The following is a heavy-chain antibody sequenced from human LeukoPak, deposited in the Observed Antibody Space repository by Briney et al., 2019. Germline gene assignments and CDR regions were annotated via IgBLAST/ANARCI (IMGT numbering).Heavy chain of an antibody. D-gene: IGHD1-26*01. CDR1: GYTFTSYG. V-gene: IGHV1-18*01. CDR3: AREIARGIGSYYPSHFDY. Sequence: ASVKVSCKASGYTFTSYGISWVRQAPGQGLEWMGWISAYNGNTNYAQKLQGRVTMTRDMSTSTVYMELSSLRSEDTAVYYCAREIARGIGSYYPSHFDYWGQGTLVTVSS. CDR2: ISAYNGNT. J-gene: IGHJ4*02.